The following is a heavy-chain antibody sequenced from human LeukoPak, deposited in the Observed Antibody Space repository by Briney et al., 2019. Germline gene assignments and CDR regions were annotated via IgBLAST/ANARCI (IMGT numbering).Heavy chain of an antibody. Sequence: SETLSLTCTVSGGSISSSSYHWGWIRQPPGKGLEWIGSIYYSGSTYYNPSLKSRVTISVDTSKNQFSLKLSSVTAADTAVYYCARDNGGGNYYFDYWGQGTLVTVSS. J-gene: IGHJ4*02. D-gene: IGHD4-23*01. V-gene: IGHV4-39*07. CDR3: ARDNGGGNYYFDY. CDR2: IYYSGST. CDR1: GGSISSSSYH.